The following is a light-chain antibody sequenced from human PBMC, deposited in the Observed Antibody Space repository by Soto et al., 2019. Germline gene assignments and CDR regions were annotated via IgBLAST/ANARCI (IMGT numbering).Light chain of an antibody. Sequence: QSALTQPASVSGSPGQSITISCTGTTSDLGGYNYVSWYQQHPGKVPKLMIYEVSNRPSGVSNRFSGSKSGNTASLTISGLQAEDEDAYYCFSYTTSSAPYVFGTGTKVTVL. CDR3: FSYTTSSAPYV. V-gene: IGLV2-14*01. CDR2: EVS. CDR1: TSDLGGYNY. J-gene: IGLJ1*01.